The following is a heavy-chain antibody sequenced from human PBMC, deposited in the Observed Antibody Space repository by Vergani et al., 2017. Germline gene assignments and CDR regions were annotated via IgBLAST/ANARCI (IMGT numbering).Heavy chain of an antibody. V-gene: IGHV3-7*01. J-gene: IGHJ3*02. CDR2: IKQDGSEK. CDR3: ARESDYYDTDAFDI. CDR1: GFTFSSYW. Sequence: EVQLVESGGGLVQPGGSLRLSCAASGFTFSSYWMSWVRQAPGKGLEWVANIKQDGSEKYYVDSVKGRFTISRDNAKNSLYLQMNSLRDEDTAVYYCARESDYYDTDAFDIWGQGTMVTVSS. D-gene: IGHD3-22*01.